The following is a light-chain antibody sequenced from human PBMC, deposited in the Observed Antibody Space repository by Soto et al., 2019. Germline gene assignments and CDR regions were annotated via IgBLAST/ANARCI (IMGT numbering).Light chain of an antibody. J-gene: IGKJ2*01. CDR1: QSVSSNY. CDR3: HQYGGSPPFT. V-gene: IGKV3-20*01. Sequence: EIVLTQSPGTLSLSPGERATLSCRASQSVSSNYLAWYQQKPGQAPRLLIYGASNRASGITDRFSGGASGTGFTLTINRLEPEDFAVYFCHQYGGSPPFTFGQGTKVEIK. CDR2: GAS.